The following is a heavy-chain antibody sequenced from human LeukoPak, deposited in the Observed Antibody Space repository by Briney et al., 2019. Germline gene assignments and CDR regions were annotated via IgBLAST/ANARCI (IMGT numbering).Heavy chain of an antibody. CDR3: ARGRGYSGYDIAYFDY. CDR1: GGSFSGYY. D-gene: IGHD5-12*01. CDR2: INHSGST. J-gene: IGHJ4*02. V-gene: IGHV4-34*01. Sequence: SETLSLTCAVYGGSFSGYYWSWIRQPPGKGLEWIGEINHSGSTNYNPSLKSRVTISVDTSKNQFSLKLSSVTAADTAVYYCARGRGYSGYDIAYFDYWGQGTLVTVSS.